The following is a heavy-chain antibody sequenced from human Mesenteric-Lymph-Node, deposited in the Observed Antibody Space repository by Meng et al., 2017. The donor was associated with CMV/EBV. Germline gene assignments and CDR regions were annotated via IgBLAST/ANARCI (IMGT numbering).Heavy chain of an antibody. J-gene: IGHJ4*02. V-gene: IGHV4-38-2*02. Sequence: GSLRLSCTVSGFSINSAYYWGWIRQSPGRGLEWIGSVHHSGTYPLSPSLRTRVTVSLDTSKNQFFLNLTSVTAADTATYYCARDEQWLLDFWGQGMLVTVSS. CDR2: VHHSGTY. CDR1: GFSINSAYY. CDR3: ARDEQWLLDF. D-gene: IGHD6-19*01.